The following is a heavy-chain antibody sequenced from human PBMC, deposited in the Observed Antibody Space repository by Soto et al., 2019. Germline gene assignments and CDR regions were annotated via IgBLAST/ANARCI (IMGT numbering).Heavy chain of an antibody. Sequence: QVQLVESGGGVVQPGRSLRLSCAASGFTFSSYAMHWVRQAPGKGLEWVAVISYDGSNKYYADSVKGRFTISRDNSKNTLYLQMNSLRAGDTAVYYCARDPIAISSGYSSGWHYLDYWGQGTLVTVSS. CDR1: GFTFSSYA. CDR3: ARDPIAISSGYSSGWHYLDY. D-gene: IGHD6-19*01. V-gene: IGHV3-30-3*01. CDR2: ISYDGSNK. J-gene: IGHJ4*02.